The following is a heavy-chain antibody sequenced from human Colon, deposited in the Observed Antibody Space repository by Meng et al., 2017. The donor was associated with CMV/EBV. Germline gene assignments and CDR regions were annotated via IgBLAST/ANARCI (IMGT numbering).Heavy chain of an antibody. V-gene: IGHV3-30*02. J-gene: IGHJ4*02. CDR3: ANVFDYDFWGGPDS. Sequence: GGSLRLSCAASGFTFRSYGMHWVRQAPGKGLEWVAFIRYDGSNKYYADSVKGRFTISRDNSKNMLYLQMNSLRAEGTAVYYCANVFDYDFWGGPDSWGQGTLVTVSS. CDR2: IRYDGSNK. D-gene: IGHD3-3*01. CDR1: GFTFRSYG.